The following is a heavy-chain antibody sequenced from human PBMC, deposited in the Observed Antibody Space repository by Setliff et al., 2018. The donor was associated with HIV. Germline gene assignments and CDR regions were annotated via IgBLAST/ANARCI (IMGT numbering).Heavy chain of an antibody. V-gene: IGHV4-39*01. J-gene: IGHJ5*02. Sequence: PSETLSLTCSVSGGSISSSTYYWGWIRQPPGKGLEWIGDIFYTGNTYYSPSLKSRVAISVDTSENQFSLKLNSVTAADTAVYYCARRGRDGVLIVFATGFDPWGQGTLVTVS. CDR1: GGSISSSTYY. CDR2: IFYTGNT. D-gene: IGHD2-8*01. CDR3: ARRGRDGVLIVFATGFDP.